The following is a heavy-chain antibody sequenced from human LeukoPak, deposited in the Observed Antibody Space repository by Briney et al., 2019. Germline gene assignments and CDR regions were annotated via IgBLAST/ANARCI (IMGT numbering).Heavy chain of an antibody. V-gene: IGHV4-59*08. Sequence: SETLSLTCTVSGGSINNYYWSWLRQPPGKGLEYIGCIHSSGNRYYNPSLKSRVTISVETSRNKYSLKLTSVTAADTAVYDCARHWGSGTYALDHWGQGALVTVSS. CDR2: IHSSGNR. CDR3: ARHWGSGTYALDH. CDR1: GGSINNYY. D-gene: IGHD3-10*01. J-gene: IGHJ4*02.